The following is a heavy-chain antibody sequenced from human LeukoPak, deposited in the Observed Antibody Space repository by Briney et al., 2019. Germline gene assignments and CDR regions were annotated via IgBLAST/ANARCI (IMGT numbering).Heavy chain of an antibody. V-gene: IGHV1-18*01. D-gene: IGHD3-22*01. CDR2: ISAYNGNT. CDR3: ARGEYYYDSSAPKAFDI. Sequence: ASVKVSCKASGYTFTSYGISWVRQAPGQGLEWIGWISAYNGNTNYAQKLQGRVTMTTDTSTSTAYMELRSLRSDDTAVYYCARGEYYYDSSAPKAFDIWGQGTMVTVSS. J-gene: IGHJ3*02. CDR1: GYTFTSYG.